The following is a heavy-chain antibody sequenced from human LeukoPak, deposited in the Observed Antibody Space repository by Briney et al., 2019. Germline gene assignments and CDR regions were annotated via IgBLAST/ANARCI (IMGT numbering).Heavy chain of an antibody. Sequence: ASVKVSCKASGYTFTGYYMHWVRQAPGKGLEWMGGFDPEDGETIYAQKFQGRVTMTEDTSTDTAYMELSSLRSEDTAVYYCATDNGYYDSSGYPDAFDIWGQGTMVTVSS. J-gene: IGHJ3*02. D-gene: IGHD3-22*01. CDR1: GYTFTGYY. CDR3: ATDNGYYDSSGYPDAFDI. V-gene: IGHV1-24*01. CDR2: FDPEDGET.